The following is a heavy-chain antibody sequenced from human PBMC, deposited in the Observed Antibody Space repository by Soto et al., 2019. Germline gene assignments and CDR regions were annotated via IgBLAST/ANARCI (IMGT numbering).Heavy chain of an antibody. D-gene: IGHD5-12*01. V-gene: IGHV3-49*04. J-gene: IGHJ4*02. CDR1: GFTFGDYA. Sequence: GGSLRLSCTASGFTFGDYAMSWVRQAPGKGLEWVGFIRSKAYGGTTEYAASVKGRFTISRDDSKSIAYLQMNSLKTEDTAVYYCTRDLMATITLGYWGQGTLVTVSS. CDR2: IRSKAYGGTT. CDR3: TRDLMATITLGY.